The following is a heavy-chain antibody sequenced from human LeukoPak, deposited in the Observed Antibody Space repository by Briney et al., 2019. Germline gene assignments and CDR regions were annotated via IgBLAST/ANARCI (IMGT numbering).Heavy chain of an antibody. CDR1: GYTFTSYD. D-gene: IGHD3-3*01. J-gene: IGHJ4*02. CDR2: MNPNSGNT. Sequence: ASVKVSCKASGYTFTSYDINWERQATGQGLEWMGWMNPNSGNTGYAQKFQGRVTMTRNTSISTAYMELSSLRSEDTAVYYCARGPARLYDFWSGQGGSYWGQGTLVPVSS. CDR3: ARGPARLYDFWSGQGGSY. V-gene: IGHV1-8*01.